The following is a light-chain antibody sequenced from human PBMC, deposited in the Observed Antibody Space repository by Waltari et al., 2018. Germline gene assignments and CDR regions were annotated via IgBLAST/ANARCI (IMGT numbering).Light chain of an antibody. CDR3: QQGYDFPCT. CDR1: RDIANN. J-gene: IGKJ4*01. CDR2: RAS. V-gene: IGKV1-6*02. Sequence: IQMTQPPSSLSASIGDTATITCRASRDIANNLNWYQQQSGKAPKLLIYRASSLQSGVPSRFSGSGSGTDFSLTISSLQPEDFATYYCQQGYDFPCTFGRGTKVEIK.